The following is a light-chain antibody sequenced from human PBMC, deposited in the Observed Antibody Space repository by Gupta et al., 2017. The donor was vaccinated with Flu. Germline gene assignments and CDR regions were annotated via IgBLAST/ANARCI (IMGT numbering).Light chain of an antibody. CDR3: NSRAGSTSWV. J-gene: IGLJ3*02. V-gene: IGLV2-11*01. CDR2: NDN. CDR1: DGAVVGDDY. Sequence: TDGAVVGDDYVSWYRQQPGKATMLIIYNDNTRPSGIPERFSGSKSGNTATLTSSGPQAEDEADYYCNSRAGSTSWVFGGGTKLTVL.